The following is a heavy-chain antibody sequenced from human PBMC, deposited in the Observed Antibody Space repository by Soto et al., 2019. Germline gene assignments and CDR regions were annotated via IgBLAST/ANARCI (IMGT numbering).Heavy chain of an antibody. J-gene: IGHJ4*02. V-gene: IGHV3-15*01. CDR3: TTGLSNGYYNFDY. CDR1: GFTFSNAW. D-gene: IGHD3-22*01. Sequence: GGSLRLSCAASGFTFSNAWMSWVHQAPGKGLEWVGRIKGEADGGTTDYAAPVKGRITISRDHSKDTLYLHMNSLKTEDTAVYYCTTGLSNGYYNFDYWGQGTPVTVSS. CDR2: IKGEADGGTT.